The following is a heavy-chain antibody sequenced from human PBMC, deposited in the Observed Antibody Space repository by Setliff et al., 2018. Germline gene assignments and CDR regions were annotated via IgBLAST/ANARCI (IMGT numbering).Heavy chain of an antibody. J-gene: IGHJ4*02. CDR3: ASYCSSTSCPFDY. V-gene: IGHV3-30*02. CDR2: IQYDGTNK. Sequence: GGSLRLSCAASGFTFSGYGMHWVRQAPGKGLEWVTFIQYDGTNKYYADSVKGRFTISRDNSKNTLYLQMNSLRAEDTAVYYCASYCSSTSCPFDYWGQGTLVTVSS. CDR1: GFTFSGYG. D-gene: IGHD2-2*01.